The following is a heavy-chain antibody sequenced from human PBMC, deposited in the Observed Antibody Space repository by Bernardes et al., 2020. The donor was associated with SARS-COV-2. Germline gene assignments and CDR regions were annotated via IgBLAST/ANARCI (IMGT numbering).Heavy chain of an antibody. CDR1: GFTSDSYA. CDR2: ISGSGGSR. J-gene: IGHJ6*02. V-gene: IGHV3-23*01. CDR3: AKAGRDYYDSSGYYRYYYYYGMDV. Sequence: GPLILSCAASGFTSDSYAMSWVRQAPGPGPEWVSTISGSGGSRFYADSVKGRFTISRDNSKNTLYLQMNSLRAEDTALYYCAKAGRDYYDSSGYYRYYYYYGMDVWGQGTTVTVSS. D-gene: IGHD3-22*01.